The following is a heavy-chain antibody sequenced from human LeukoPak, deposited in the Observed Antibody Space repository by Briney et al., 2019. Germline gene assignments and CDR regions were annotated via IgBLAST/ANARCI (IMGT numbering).Heavy chain of an antibody. J-gene: IGHJ4*02. Sequence: GGSLRLSCAASGFTFSSYSMNWVRQAPGKGLEWVSSISSSSSSYMYYADSVKGRFTISRDNAKNSLYLQMNSLRAEDMALYYCAKEGRGWYRGFDYWGQGTLVTVSS. CDR1: GFTFSSYS. CDR3: AKEGRGWYRGFDY. CDR2: ISSSSSSYM. V-gene: IGHV3-21*04. D-gene: IGHD6-19*01.